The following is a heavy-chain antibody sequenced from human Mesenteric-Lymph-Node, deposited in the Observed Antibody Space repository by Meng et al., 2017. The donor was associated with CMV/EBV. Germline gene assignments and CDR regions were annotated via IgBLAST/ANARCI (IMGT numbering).Heavy chain of an antibody. D-gene: IGHD3-3*01. J-gene: IGHJ4*02. CDR1: GFTFSSYS. CDR2: ISSSSIYI. Sequence: GESLKISCAASGFTFSSYSMNWVRQAPGKGLEWVSSISSSSIYIYYADSLKGRFTISRDNAKNSLYLQMNSLRAEDTAVYYCASPSLGDFWSGYHYWGQGTLVTVSS. V-gene: IGHV3-21*01. CDR3: ASPSLGDFWSGYHY.